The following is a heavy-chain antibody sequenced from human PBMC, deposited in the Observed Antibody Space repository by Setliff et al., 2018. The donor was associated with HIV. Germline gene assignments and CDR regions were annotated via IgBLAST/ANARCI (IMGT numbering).Heavy chain of an antibody. CDR3: ARDPRSGYDSDTAMVTVYYYYMDV. Sequence: ASVKVSCKASGYTFINFGITWVRQAPGQGLEWVGYISGDNGNTKYAQNVQGRVTMTTDTSTSTAYMELRSLRYDDTAVYYCARDPRSGYDSDTAMVTVYYYYMDVWGKGTTVTVSS. D-gene: IGHD5-18*01. CDR2: ISGDNGNT. J-gene: IGHJ6*03. V-gene: IGHV1-18*04. CDR1: GYTFINFG.